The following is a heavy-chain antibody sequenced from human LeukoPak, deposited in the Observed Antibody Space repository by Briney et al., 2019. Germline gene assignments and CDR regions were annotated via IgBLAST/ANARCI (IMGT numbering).Heavy chain of an antibody. Sequence: PSETLSLTCTVSGGSIRSYYWSWLRQSPGKGLEWIGYIYNSGRTNYNPSLESRVTISVDTSKNQFSLKLSSVTAADTALYYCARGDILTGYYIGAAFDIWGQGTKVTVSS. CDR1: GGSIRSYY. CDR2: IYNSGRT. V-gene: IGHV4-59*01. J-gene: IGHJ3*02. CDR3: ARGDILTGYYIGAAFDI. D-gene: IGHD3-9*01.